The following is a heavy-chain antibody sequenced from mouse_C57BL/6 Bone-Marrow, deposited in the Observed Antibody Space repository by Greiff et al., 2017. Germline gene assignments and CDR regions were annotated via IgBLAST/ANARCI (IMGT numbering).Heavy chain of an antibody. Sequence: QVHVKQPGAELMKPGASVKLSCKASGYTFTGYWIEWVKQRPGHGLEWIGEIVPGGGCTNYNEKFKGKATFTADPSSNTAYMQLSSLPTEHSAMDSWANGGGKRAMDYWGQGTSVTVSS. CDR3: ANGGGKRAMDY. D-gene: IGHD2-1*01. V-gene: IGHV1-9*01. J-gene: IGHJ4*01. CDR1: GYTFTGYW. CDR2: IVPGGGCT.